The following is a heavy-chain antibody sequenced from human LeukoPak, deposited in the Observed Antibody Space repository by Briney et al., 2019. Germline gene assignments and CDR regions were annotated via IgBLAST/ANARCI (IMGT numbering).Heavy chain of an antibody. CDR2: IRSKAYGGTT. J-gene: IGHJ6*02. D-gene: IGHD6-25*01. Sequence: PGGSLRLSCRASGFTLGDYAMSWYRQARGKGGEGVGFIRSKAYGGTTEYAASVKGRFTISRDDSKSIAYLQMNSLQTEDTAVYYCSPPLSSDYYYYGMDVWGQGTTVTVSS. CDR3: SPPLSSDYYYYGMDV. CDR1: GFTLGDYA. V-gene: IGHV3-49*03.